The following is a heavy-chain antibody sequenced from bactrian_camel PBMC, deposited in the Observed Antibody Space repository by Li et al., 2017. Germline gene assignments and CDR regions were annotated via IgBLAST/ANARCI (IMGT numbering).Heavy chain of an antibody. V-gene: IGHV3S55*01. D-gene: IGHD6*01. CDR2: IDADGET. J-gene: IGHJ7*01. CDR1: ESHNVDYC. Sequence: VQLVESGGGSAQAGGSLRLTCVLTESHNVDYCMGWYRQTTGKEREEVAVIDADGETTYADSVKGRFALSQDNSKRTLYLQMNTLKPEDTAMYYCAADPRTIRCPRLLFYYGMQFWGEGTQVTVS.